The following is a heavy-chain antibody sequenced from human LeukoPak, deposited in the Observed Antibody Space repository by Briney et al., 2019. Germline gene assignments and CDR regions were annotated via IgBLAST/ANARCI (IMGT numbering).Heavy chain of an antibody. D-gene: IGHD5-24*01. V-gene: IGHV4-34*01. CDR1: GGSISSGGYS. CDR2: INHSGST. Sequence: SETLSLTCAVSGGSISSGGYSWSWIRQPPGKGLEWIGEINHSGSTNYNPSLKSRVTISVDTSKNQFSLKLSSVTAADTAVYYCARGGYTNWFDPWGQGTLVTVSS. J-gene: IGHJ5*02. CDR3: ARGGYTNWFDP.